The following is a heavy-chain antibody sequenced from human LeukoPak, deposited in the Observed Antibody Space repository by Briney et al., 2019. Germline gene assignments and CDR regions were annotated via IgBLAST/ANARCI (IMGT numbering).Heavy chain of an antibody. CDR3: AGYSGYDWFEQLDY. V-gene: IGHV1-69*01. Sequence: SVTVSCKASGGTFISYAISWVRQAPGQGLEWMGGIIPIFGTANYAQKFQGRVTITADESTSTAYMELSSLRSEDTAVYYCAGYSGYDWFEQLDYWGQGSLVTVSS. J-gene: IGHJ4*02. CDR1: GGTFISYA. CDR2: IIPIFGTA. D-gene: IGHD5-12*01.